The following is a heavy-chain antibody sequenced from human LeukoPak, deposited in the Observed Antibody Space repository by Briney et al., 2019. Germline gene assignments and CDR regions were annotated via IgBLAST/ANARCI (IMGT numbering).Heavy chain of an antibody. Sequence: GGSLRLSCAASGFTFSIYTMNWVRQAPGKGLEWVSSISSSSSYIYYADSVKGRFTISRDNAKNSLYLQMNSLRAEDTAVYYCAGFGIPAMFIDYGGREPWSPSPQ. J-gene: IGHJ4*02. CDR3: AGFGIPAMFIDY. CDR1: GFTFSIYT. D-gene: IGHD5-18*01. CDR2: ISSSSSYI. V-gene: IGHV3-21*01.